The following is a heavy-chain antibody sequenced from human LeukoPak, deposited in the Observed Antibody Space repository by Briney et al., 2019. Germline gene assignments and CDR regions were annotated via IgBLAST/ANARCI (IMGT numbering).Heavy chain of an antibody. CDR2: IYIGGIT. CDR3: AGAWFGESYYYGMDV. V-gene: IGHV3-53*01. CDR1: GFTVSSHC. J-gene: IGHJ6*02. D-gene: IGHD3-10*01. Sequence: GGSLRLSCAASGFTVSSHCMSWVRQAPGKGLEWVSIIYIGGITWYADSMKGRITISRDNSKNTLYLQMDSLRAEDTAVYSCAGAWFGESYYYGMDVWGQGTTVTVSS.